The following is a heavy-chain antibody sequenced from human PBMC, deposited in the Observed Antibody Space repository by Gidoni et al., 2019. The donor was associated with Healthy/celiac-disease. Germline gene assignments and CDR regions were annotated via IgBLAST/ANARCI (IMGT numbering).Heavy chain of an antibody. J-gene: IGHJ1*01. V-gene: IGHV4-31*01. Sequence: QVQLQESGPGLVKPSQTLSLTCTVHGGSISSGGYYWSWIRPHPGKGLDWMGYLYYSGSTYYNPSLKSLVTISVDTSKNQFSLKLSSVTAADTAVYYCARSDIPNGSGAAGYFQHWGQGTLVTVSS. CDR1: GGSISSGGYY. CDR3: ARSDIPNGSGAAGYFQH. CDR2: LYYSGST. D-gene: IGHD3-10*01.